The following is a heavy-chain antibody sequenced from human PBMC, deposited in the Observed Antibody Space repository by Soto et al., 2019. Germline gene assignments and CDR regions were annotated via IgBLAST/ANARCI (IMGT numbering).Heavy chain of an antibody. CDR1: GGSISSGGYS. D-gene: IGHD2-21*02. Sequence: SETLSLTCAVSGGSISSGGYSWSWIRQPPGKGLEWIGYIYHSGSTYYNPSLKSRVTISVDTSKNQFSLKLSSVTAADTAVYYCARDSDNPYCGGDCDYYGMDVWGQGTTVTVSS. J-gene: IGHJ6*02. CDR2: IYHSGST. V-gene: IGHV4-30-2*01. CDR3: ARDSDNPYCGGDCDYYGMDV.